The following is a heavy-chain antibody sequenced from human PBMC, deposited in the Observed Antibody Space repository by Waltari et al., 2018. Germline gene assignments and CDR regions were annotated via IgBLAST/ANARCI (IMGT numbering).Heavy chain of an antibody. CDR1: GGSISSYY. CDR3: ARNSYEGNSGYDLNAFDI. J-gene: IGHJ3*02. Sequence: QVQLQESGPGLVKPSETLSLTCTVSGGSISSYYWSWIRQPPGKGLEWIGYIYYSGSTNYNPSLKSRVTISVDTSKNQFSLKLSSVTAADTAVYYWARNSYEGNSGYDLNAFDIWGQGTMVTVSS. CDR2: IYYSGST. V-gene: IGHV4-59*01. D-gene: IGHD5-12*01.